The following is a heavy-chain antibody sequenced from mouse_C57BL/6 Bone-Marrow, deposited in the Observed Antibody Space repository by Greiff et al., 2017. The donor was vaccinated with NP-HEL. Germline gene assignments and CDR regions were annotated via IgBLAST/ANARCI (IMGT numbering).Heavy chain of an antibody. Sequence: EVKLMDSGGGLVQPGGSLKLSCAASGFTFSDYYMYWVRQTPEKRLEWVAYISTGGGSTYYPDTVKGRFTISRDNAKNTLYLQMSRLKSEDTAMYNCAAYDSNYDYAMDYWGQGTSVTVSS. J-gene: IGHJ4*01. CDR2: ISTGGGST. V-gene: IGHV5-12*01. D-gene: IGHD2-5*01. CDR3: AAYDSNYDYAMDY. CDR1: GFTFSDYY.